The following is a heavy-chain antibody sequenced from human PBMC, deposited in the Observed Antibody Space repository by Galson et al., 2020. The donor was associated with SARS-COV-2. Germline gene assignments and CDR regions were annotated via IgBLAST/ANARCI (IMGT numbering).Heavy chain of an antibody. CDR2: ISGSGGIT. CDR1: RFTFSTYA. Sequence: GGSLRLSCAASRFTFSTYAMSWVRQAPGRGLEWVSAISGSGGITDYADSVKGRFTISRDNSKYTLFLQMNSLRAEDTAVYYCAKVYGSGSYHAFDIWGQGIMVTVSS. CDR3: AKVYGSGSYHAFDI. D-gene: IGHD3-10*01. V-gene: IGHV3-23*01. J-gene: IGHJ3*02.